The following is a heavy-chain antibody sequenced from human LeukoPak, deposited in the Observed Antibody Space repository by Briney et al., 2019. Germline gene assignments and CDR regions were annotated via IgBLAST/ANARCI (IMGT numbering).Heavy chain of an antibody. Sequence: GGSLRLSCAASGFTFSSYAMSWVRQAPGKGLEWVSAISGSGGSTYYADSVKGRFTISRDNSKNTLYLQMNSLRAEDTAVYYCSKWGDYDVLTGYYDSDFWGQGTLVTVSA. CDR1: GFTFSSYA. V-gene: IGHV3-23*01. CDR2: ISGSGGST. CDR3: SKWGDYDVLTGYYDSDF. D-gene: IGHD3-9*01. J-gene: IGHJ4*02.